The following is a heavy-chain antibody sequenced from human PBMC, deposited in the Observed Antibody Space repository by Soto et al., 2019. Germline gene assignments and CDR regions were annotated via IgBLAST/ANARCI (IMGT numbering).Heavy chain of an antibody. CDR2: ISWNSGSI. J-gene: IGHJ3*02. Sequence: SLRLSCAASGFTFDDYAMHWVRQAPGKGLEWVSGISWNSGSIGYADSVKGRFTISRDNAKNSLYLQMNSLRAEDTALYYCAKGMDYYDSSGYYNAFDIWGQGTMVTVSS. D-gene: IGHD3-22*01. CDR1: GFTFDDYA. CDR3: AKGMDYYDSSGYYNAFDI. V-gene: IGHV3-9*01.